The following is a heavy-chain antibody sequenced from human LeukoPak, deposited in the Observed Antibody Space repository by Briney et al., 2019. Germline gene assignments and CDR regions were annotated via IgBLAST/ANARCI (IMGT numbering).Heavy chain of an antibody. Sequence: PGGSLRLSCAASGFTSSRCTMNWVRQAPGKGLEWVSSITNSGTYIYYADSVKGRFTISRDNAKNSLYLQMYSLRAEDTAVYYCASVDLHATGAWVDYWGQGTLVTVSS. D-gene: IGHD5-12*01. CDR3: ASVDLHATGAWVDY. CDR2: ITNSGTYI. CDR1: GFTSSRCT. J-gene: IGHJ4*02. V-gene: IGHV3-21*01.